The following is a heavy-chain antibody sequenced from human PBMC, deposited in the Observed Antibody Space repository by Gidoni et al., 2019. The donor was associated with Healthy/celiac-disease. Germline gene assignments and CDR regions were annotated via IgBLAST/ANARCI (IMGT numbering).Heavy chain of an antibody. CDR2: INHSGST. CDR1: GGSFSGYY. J-gene: IGHJ6*02. CDR3: AFPGVRDWYYGMDV. D-gene: IGHD2-21*01. Sequence: VQLQQWGAGLLKPSETMSLPCAVYGGSFSGYYWSWIRQPPGKGLEWIGEINHSGSTNYNPSLKSRVTISVDTSKNQFSLKLSSVTAADTAVYYCAFPGVRDWYYGMDVWGQGTTVTVSS. V-gene: IGHV4-34*01.